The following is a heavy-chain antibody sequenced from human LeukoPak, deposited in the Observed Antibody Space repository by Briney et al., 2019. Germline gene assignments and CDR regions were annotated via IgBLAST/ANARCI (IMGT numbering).Heavy chain of an antibody. J-gene: IGHJ5*02. CDR2: IVVGSGNT. Sequence: SVKVSCKASGFIFTSSAIQWVRQARGQRLEWIGWIVVGSGNTNLAQQFQGRVTLTRDMSTSTAYMELSSLRSEDTAVYYCAAVVVAASFDPWGQGTLVTVSS. CDR3: AAVVVAASFDP. V-gene: IGHV1-58*02. CDR1: GFIFTSSA. D-gene: IGHD2-15*01.